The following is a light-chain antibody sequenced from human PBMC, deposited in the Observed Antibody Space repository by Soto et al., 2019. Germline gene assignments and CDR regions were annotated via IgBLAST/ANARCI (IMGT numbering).Light chain of an antibody. J-gene: IGLJ1*01. V-gene: IGLV2-23*02. CDR3: CSYAGSSTPYV. Sequence: QSARTHPASMSGSPGQSFTISCTGTNRDVGSYNLVSWYQQHPGKAPKLMIYEVSKRPSGVSNRFSGSKSGNTASLTISGLQAEDEADYYCCSYAGSSTPYVFGTGTKVTVL. CDR1: NRDVGSYNL. CDR2: EVS.